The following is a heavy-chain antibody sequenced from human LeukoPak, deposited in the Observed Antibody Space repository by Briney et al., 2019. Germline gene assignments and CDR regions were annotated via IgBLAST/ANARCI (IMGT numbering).Heavy chain of an antibody. Sequence: KSSETLSLTCTVSGGSISSSSYYWGWIRQPPGKGLEWIGNIYYSGSTYYNPSLKSRVTISVGTSKNQFSLRLSSVTAADTAVYYCASLSSWYQVDYWGQGTLVTVSS. CDR2: IYYSGST. J-gene: IGHJ4*02. V-gene: IGHV4-39*01. CDR3: ASLSSWYQVDY. D-gene: IGHD6-13*01. CDR1: GGSISSSSYY.